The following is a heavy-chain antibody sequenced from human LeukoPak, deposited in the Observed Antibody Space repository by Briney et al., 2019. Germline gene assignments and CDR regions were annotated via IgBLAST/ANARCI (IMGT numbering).Heavy chain of an antibody. D-gene: IGHD3-22*01. J-gene: IGHJ4*02. CDR3: ARPNYDSSGYYSGFDY. V-gene: IGHV4-34*01. Sequence: PSETLSLTCAVYGGSFSGYYWSWIRQPPGKGLEWIGEINHSGSTNYNPSLKSRVTISVDTSKNQFSLKLSSVTAADTAVYYCARPNYDSSGYYSGFDYWGQGTLVTVSS. CDR1: GGSFSGYY. CDR2: INHSGST.